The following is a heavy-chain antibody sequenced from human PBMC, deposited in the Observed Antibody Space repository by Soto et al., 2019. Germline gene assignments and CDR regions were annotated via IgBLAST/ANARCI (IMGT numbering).Heavy chain of an antibody. Sequence: QVQLVQSGGEVKGPGASVKVSCKTSGSPFSTYGITWLRQPPGQPLEWLGWISLYSDGTNYAQKFQGRVSMTTDTSTTTAYMELRSLRSDDTAVYYCARVVPGAEAWFGPWGQGTLVTVSS. J-gene: IGHJ5*02. V-gene: IGHV1-18*01. CDR3: ARVVPGAEAWFGP. CDR2: ISLYSDGT. CDR1: GSPFSTYG. D-gene: IGHD2-2*01.